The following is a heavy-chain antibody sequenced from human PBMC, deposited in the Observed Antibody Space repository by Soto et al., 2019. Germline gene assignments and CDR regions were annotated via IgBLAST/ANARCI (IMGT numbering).Heavy chain of an antibody. CDR1: GGSISSGGYS. CDR2: IYHSGST. Sequence: PSETLSLTCAVSGGSISSGGYSWSWIRQPPGKGLEWIGYIYHSGSTYYNPSLKSRVTISVDRSKNQFSLKLSSVTAADTAVYYCAREYCSSTSCYFDYWGQGTLVTVSS. V-gene: IGHV4-30-2*01. CDR3: AREYCSSTSCYFDY. J-gene: IGHJ4*02. D-gene: IGHD2-2*01.